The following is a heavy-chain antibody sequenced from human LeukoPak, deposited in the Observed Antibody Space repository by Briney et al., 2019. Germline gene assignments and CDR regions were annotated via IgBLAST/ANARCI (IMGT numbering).Heavy chain of an antibody. D-gene: IGHD2-2*02. CDR3: ARQGPSLGYCSSTSCYTRFDP. J-gene: IGHJ5*02. V-gene: IGHV4-39*01. Sequence: SETLSLTCTVSGGSISSSSYYWGWIRQPPGKGLEWIGSIFYSGSTYYNPSLKSRVTMPVDTSKNQFSLKLSSVTAADTAVYYCARQGPSLGYCSSTSCYTRFDPWGQGTLVTVSS. CDR1: GGSISSSSYY. CDR2: IFYSGST.